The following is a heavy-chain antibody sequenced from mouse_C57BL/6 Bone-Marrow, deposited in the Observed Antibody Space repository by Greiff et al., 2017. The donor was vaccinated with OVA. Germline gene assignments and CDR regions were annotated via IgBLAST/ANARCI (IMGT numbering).Heavy chain of an antibody. D-gene: IGHD1-1*01. CDR2: IDPSDSET. CDR1: GYTFTSYW. Sequence: QVQLQQPGAELVRPGSSVKLSCKASGYTFTSYWMHWVKQRPIQGLEWIGNIDPSDSETHYNQKFKDKATLTVDKSSSTAYMQLSSLTYEDSAVYYCASFYYGSSFYWYFDVWGTGTTVTVSS. V-gene: IGHV1-52*01. J-gene: IGHJ1*03. CDR3: ASFYYGSSFYWYFDV.